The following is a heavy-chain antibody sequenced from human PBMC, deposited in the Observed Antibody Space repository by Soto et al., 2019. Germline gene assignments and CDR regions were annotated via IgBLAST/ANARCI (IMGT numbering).Heavy chain of an antibody. CDR2: IYSGGST. CDR1: GFTVSSNY. V-gene: IGHV3-53*04. J-gene: IGHJ1*01. D-gene: IGHD1-7*01. CDR3: VKSGTNEYFHH. Sequence: GGSLRLSCAASGFTVSSNYMSWVRQAPGKGLEWVSVIYSGGSTYYADSVKGRVNISRHNSKNTLYLQMNSLRAEDTAVYYCVKSGTNEYFHHWGQGTLVTVSS.